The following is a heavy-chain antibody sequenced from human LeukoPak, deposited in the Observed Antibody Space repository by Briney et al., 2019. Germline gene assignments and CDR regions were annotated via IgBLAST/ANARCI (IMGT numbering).Heavy chain of an antibody. D-gene: IGHD5-24*01. J-gene: IGHJ6*03. CDR1: GGTFSSYT. V-gene: IGHV1-69*02. Sequence: VASVKVSCKASGGTFSSYTISWVRQAPGQGLEWMGRIIPILGIANYAQKFQGRVTITADKSTSTAYMELSSLRSEDTALYYCARGSLITYYYYMDVWGKGTTVTVSS. CDR3: ARGSLITYYYYMDV. CDR2: IIPILGIA.